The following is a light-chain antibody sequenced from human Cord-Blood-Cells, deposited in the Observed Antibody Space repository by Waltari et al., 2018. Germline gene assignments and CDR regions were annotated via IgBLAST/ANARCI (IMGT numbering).Light chain of an antibody. CDR1: QSVLYSSNNKNY. CDR2: WAS. V-gene: IGKV4-1*01. J-gene: IGKJ2*01. Sequence: DIVMTQSPDSLAVSLGERATINCKSSQSVLYSSNNKNYLAWYQQKPGQPPTLLIYWASTRASGVPDRFSGSGSGTDFTLTISSLQAEDVAVYYCQQYYSTPHTFGQGTKLEIK. CDR3: QQYYSTPHT.